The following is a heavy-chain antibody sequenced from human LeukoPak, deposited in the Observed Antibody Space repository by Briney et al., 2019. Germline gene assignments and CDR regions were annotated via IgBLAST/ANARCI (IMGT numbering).Heavy chain of an antibody. Sequence: SETLSLTCAVYGGSFSGYYWSWIRQPPGKGLEWIGEINHSGSTNYSPSLKSRATISVDTSKNQFSLKLSSVTAADTAVYYCARGLGVRGVPDYWGQGTLVTVSS. CDR1: GGSFSGYY. CDR2: INHSGST. J-gene: IGHJ4*02. D-gene: IGHD3-10*01. CDR3: ARGLGVRGVPDY. V-gene: IGHV4-34*01.